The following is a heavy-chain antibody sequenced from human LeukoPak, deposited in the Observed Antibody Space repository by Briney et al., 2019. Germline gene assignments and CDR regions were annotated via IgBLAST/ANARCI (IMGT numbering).Heavy chain of an antibody. V-gene: IGHV6-1*01. D-gene: IGHD1-26*01. CDR1: GDSVSSNNNA. CDR3: ARAVGANTFDY. Sequence: SQTLSLTCPISGDSVSSNNNAWNWMRQSPSRGLEWLGRTYFRSRWYYDYAVSVKSRITLNADTSMNQFSLQLNSVTPEDTAVYYCARAVGANTFDYWGQGILVTVSS. CDR2: TYFRSRWYY. J-gene: IGHJ4*02.